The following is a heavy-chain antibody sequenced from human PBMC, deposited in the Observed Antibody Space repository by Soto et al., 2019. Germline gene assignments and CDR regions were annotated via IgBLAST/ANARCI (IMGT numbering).Heavy chain of an antibody. CDR2: IHRGGST. V-gene: IGHV3-66*01. Sequence: PGGSLRLSCAASGFTVGNNYMSWVLQAPGKGLEWVSIIHRGGSTSYADSVKGRFTISRDSSKNILYLQINGLTADDTAVYYCARSANTYGSPFDNWGQGALVTVSS. CDR3: ARSANTYGSPFDN. D-gene: IGHD3-10*01. CDR1: GFTVGNNY. J-gene: IGHJ4*02.